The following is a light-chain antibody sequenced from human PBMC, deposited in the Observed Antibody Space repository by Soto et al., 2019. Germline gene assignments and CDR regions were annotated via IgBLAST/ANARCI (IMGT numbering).Light chain of an antibody. V-gene: IGLV2-23*01. CDR3: SSYAGGSTWV. J-gene: IGLJ3*02. Sequence: QSVLTQPASVSGSPGQSITISCTGTSSDVGSYNLVSWYQQHPGKAPKLMIYEGSKRPSGVSNRFSGSKSGNTASLTISGLQAEDGADYYCSSYAGGSTWVFGGGTKLPVL. CDR2: EGS. CDR1: SSDVGSYNL.